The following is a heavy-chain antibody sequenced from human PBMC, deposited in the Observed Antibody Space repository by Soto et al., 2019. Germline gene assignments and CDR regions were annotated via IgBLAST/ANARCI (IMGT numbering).Heavy chain of an antibody. CDR3: ARVGLRFLEWSDNWFDP. Sequence: ASVKVSCTASGYTFTSYAMHWVRQAPRQRLEWMGWINAGNGNTKYSQKFQGRVTITRDTSASTAYMELSSLRSEDTAVYYCARVGLRFLEWSDNWFDPWGQGTLVTVSS. V-gene: IGHV1-3*01. CDR2: INAGNGNT. J-gene: IGHJ5*02. D-gene: IGHD3-3*01. CDR1: GYTFTSYA.